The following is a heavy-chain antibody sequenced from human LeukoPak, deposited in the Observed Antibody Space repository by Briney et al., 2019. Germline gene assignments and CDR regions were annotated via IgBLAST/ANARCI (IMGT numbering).Heavy chain of an antibody. CDR3: ATARRTYYFDY. D-gene: IGHD1-1*01. Sequence: GGSLRLSCAASGFTFDDYAMHWVRQAPGKGLEWVSGISWNSGSIGYADSVKGRFTISRDNAKDSLYLQMNSLRAEDTALYYCATARRTYYFDYWGQGTLVTVSS. V-gene: IGHV3-9*01. CDR2: ISWNSGSI. CDR1: GFTFDDYA. J-gene: IGHJ4*02.